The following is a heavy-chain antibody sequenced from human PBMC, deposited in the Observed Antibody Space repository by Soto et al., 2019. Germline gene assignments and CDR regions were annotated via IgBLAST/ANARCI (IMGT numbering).Heavy chain of an antibody. V-gene: IGHV3-30*18. CDR1: GFTFSSYG. CDR3: AKDRGYGDRRRILFDY. D-gene: IGHD4-17*01. J-gene: IGHJ4*02. CDR2: ISYDGSNK. Sequence: HPGGSLRLSCAASGFTFSSYGMHWVRQAPGKGLEWVAVISYDGSNKYYADSVKGRFTISRDNSKNTLYLQMNSLRAEDTAVYYCAKDRGYGDRRRILFDYWGQGTLVTVSS.